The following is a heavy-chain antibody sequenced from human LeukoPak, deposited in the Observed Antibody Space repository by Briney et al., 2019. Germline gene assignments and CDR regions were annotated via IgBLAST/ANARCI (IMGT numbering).Heavy chain of an antibody. CDR2: INHSGST. V-gene: IGHV4-34*01. CDR1: GGSFSGYY. J-gene: IGHJ5*02. CDR3: ARRLSSSWRSAFDP. Sequence: PSETLSLTCAVYGGSFSGYYWSWIRQPPGKGLEWIGEINHSGSTNYNPSLKSRVTISVDTSKNQFSLKLSSVTAADTAVYYCARRLSSSWRSAFDPWGQGTLVTVSS. D-gene: IGHD6-13*01.